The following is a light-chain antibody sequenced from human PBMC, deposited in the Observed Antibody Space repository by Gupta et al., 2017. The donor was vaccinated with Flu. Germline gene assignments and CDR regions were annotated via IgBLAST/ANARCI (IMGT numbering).Light chain of an antibody. V-gene: IGLV3-25*01. CDR3: QSAERNNNLGV. J-gene: IGLJ3*02. CDR1: AMRNDY. CDR2: RES. Sequence: TGAGVAMRNDYCYWYRQGTAHTPVLVVYRESRRGAGDPERFSGSSSATTATLTINGVQAEEEADYYCQSAERNNNLGVFGGGTKLTVL.